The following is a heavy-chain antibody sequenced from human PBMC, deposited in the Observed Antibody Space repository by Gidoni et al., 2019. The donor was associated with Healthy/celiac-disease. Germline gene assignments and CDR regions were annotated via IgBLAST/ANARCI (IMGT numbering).Heavy chain of an antibody. CDR3: ARNRAYYDFWSGSYYYGMDV. CDR1: GYTFTSYG. D-gene: IGHD3-3*01. Sequence: QVQLVQSGAEVKKPGASVKVSCKPSGYTFTSYGISWVRQAPGQGLEWMGWISAYNGNTNYAQKLQGRVTMTTDTSTSTAYMELRSLRSDDTAVYYCARNRAYYDFWSGSYYYGMDVWGQGTTVTVSS. V-gene: IGHV1-18*01. J-gene: IGHJ6*02. CDR2: ISAYNGNT.